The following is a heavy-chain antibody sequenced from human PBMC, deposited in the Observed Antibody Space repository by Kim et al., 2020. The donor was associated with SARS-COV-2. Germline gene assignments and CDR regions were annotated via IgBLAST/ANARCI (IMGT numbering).Heavy chain of an antibody. Sequence: GGSLRLSCAASGFTFDDYAMHWVRQAPGKGLEWVSGISWNSGSIGYADSVKGRFTISRDNAKNSLYLQMNSLRAEDTALYYCAKDIGPLLWFGEDWGQGTLVTVSS. CDR1: GFTFDDYA. CDR2: ISWNSGSI. J-gene: IGHJ4*02. V-gene: IGHV3-9*01. D-gene: IGHD3-10*01. CDR3: AKDIGPLLWFGED.